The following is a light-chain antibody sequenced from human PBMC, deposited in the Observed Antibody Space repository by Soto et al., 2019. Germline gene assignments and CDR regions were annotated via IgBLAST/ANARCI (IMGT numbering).Light chain of an antibody. J-gene: IGKJ4*01. CDR2: DAS. V-gene: IGKV3-20*01. CDR1: QSVSSF. Sequence: EIVFTQSPGTLSLSPGERATLSCRASQSVSSFLAWYQQKPGQAPRLLIYDASNRATGIPARFSGSGSGTDFTLTISRLEPEDFAVYYCQHYGGSPLTFGGGTKVDIK. CDR3: QHYGGSPLT.